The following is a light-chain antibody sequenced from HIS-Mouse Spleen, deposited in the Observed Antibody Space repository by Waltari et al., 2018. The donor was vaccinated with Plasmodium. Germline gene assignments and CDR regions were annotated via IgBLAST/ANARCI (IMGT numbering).Light chain of an antibody. CDR1: QSVSSN. J-gene: IGKJ3*01. CDR2: GAS. V-gene: IGKV3-15*01. CDR3: QQYNNWSFT. Sequence: EIVMTQSPATLSVSPGERATLSCRASQSVSSNLAWYQQKPGQALRPLIYGASTRATGIPARFSGSGSGTEFTLTISSLQSEDFAVYYCQQYNNWSFTFGPGTKVDIK.